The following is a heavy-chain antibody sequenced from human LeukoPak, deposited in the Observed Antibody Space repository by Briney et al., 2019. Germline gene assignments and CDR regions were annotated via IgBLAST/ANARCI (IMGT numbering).Heavy chain of an antibody. D-gene: IGHD3-22*01. V-gene: IGHV4-61*02. CDR3: ARGGWSYYDSSGPARNDAFVI. J-gene: IGHJ3*02. CDR2: IYTSGST. CDR1: GCSISSGSYY. Sequence: SETLSLTRTVSGCSISSGSYYWRWLRPPAGKALAWIGRIYTSGSTNYHHSLKHRVTISVDTYKNQFFPKLSSVSAADTAGYYCARGGWSYYDSSGPARNDAFVIWGQGKMVTVSS.